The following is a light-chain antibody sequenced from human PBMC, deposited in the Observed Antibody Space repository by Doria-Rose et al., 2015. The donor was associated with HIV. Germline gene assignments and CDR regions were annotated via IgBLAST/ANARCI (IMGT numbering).Light chain of an antibody. J-gene: IGKJ1*01. V-gene: IGKV3-20*01. CDR3: HQYGTSWT. CDR2: DGS. Sequence: TQSPGTLSLSPGERATLSCRASQSFSSTYLAWYQQKPGQAPSLLIYDGSTRATGIPDRFSASGSGTDFTLTINRLEPVDSALYYCHQYGTSWTFGQGTKVEI. CDR1: QSFSSTY.